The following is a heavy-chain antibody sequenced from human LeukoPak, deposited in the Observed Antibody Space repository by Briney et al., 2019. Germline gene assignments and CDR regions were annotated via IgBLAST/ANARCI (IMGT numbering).Heavy chain of an antibody. CDR2: TYYRYKWFD. CDR1: GDSVSSNSAA. V-gene: IGHV6-1*01. CDR3: ARGDDFDY. J-gene: IGHJ4*02. Sequence: SQTLSLTCALSGDSVSSNSAAWSWIRQSPSSGLEWLGRTYYRYKWFDDYAVSVKSQMTIKADTSKNQFSLQLNSVTPEDTAVYYCARGDDFDYWGQGTLVTVSS.